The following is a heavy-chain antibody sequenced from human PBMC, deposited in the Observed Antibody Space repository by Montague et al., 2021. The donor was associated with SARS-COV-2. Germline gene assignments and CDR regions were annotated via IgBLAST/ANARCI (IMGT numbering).Heavy chain of an antibody. CDR3: ARGTGLLSLTSYGMDV. J-gene: IGHJ6*02. CDR2: ISYDGSNK. CDR1: GFTFSSYA. D-gene: IGHD2-21*02. Sequence: SLRLSCAASGFTFSSYAMHWVRQAPGKGLEWVAVISYDGSNKYCADSXKGRFTISRDNSKNTLYLQMNSLRAEDTAVYYCARGTGLLSLTSYGMDVWGQGTTVTVSS. V-gene: IGHV3-30-3*01.